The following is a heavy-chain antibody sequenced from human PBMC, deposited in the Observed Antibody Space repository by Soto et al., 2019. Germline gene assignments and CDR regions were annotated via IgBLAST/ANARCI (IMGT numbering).Heavy chain of an antibody. Sequence: SETLSLTCDVSGGSFTEYYWNWVRQYPGRGLEWIGDVSHTGSAKYNPSLKSRVARSFDKSKNQVSLTMNFVTAADTAVFYCAFYDCSGPTCSDYWGQGTLVTVS. CDR2: VSHTGSA. CDR1: GGSFTEYY. D-gene: IGHD3-10*01. V-gene: IGHV4-34*01. CDR3: AFYDCSGPTCSDY. J-gene: IGHJ4*02.